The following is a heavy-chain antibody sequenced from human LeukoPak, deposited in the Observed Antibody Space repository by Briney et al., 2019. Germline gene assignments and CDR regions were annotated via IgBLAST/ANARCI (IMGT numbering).Heavy chain of an antibody. V-gene: IGHV3-30-3*01. Sequence: PGGSLRLSCAASGFTFSSYAMHWVRQAPGKGLEWVAVISYDGSNKYYAASVKGRFTISRDNSKNTLYLQMNSLRAEDTAVYYCASPLRDYWGQGTLVTVSS. CDR1: GFTFSSYA. CDR3: ASPLRDY. D-gene: IGHD2-15*01. J-gene: IGHJ4*02. CDR2: ISYDGSNK.